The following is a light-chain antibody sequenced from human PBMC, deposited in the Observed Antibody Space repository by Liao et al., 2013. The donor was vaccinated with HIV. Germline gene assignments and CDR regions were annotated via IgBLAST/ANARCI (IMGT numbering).Light chain of an antibody. Sequence: SYELTQPPSVSVSPGQTASITCSGDKLGDEYASWYQQKPGQSPVLVIYQDTRRPSGIPERFSGSNSGNTATLTISGTQTMDESDYFCQAWDSGAEVLFGGGTKLTVL. CDR3: QAWDSGAEVL. V-gene: IGLV3-1*01. J-gene: IGLJ2*01. CDR1: KLGDEY. CDR2: QDT.